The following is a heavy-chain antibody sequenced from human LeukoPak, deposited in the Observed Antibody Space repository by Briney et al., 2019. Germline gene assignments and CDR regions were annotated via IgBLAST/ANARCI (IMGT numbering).Heavy chain of an antibody. CDR2: IWYDGSNK. D-gene: IGHD1-20*01. CDR3: AREARRYNWNDGDYFDY. CDR1: GFTFSSYG. Sequence: PGRSLRLSCAASGFTFSSYGMHWVRQAPGKGLEWVAVIWYDGSNKHYADSVKGRFTISRDNSKNTLYLQMNSLRAEDTAVYYCAREARRYNWNDGDYFDYWGQGTLVTVSS. V-gene: IGHV3-33*01. J-gene: IGHJ4*02.